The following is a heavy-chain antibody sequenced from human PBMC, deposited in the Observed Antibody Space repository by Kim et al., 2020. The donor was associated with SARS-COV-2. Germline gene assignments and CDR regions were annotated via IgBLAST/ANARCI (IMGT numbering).Heavy chain of an antibody. CDR3: ARERILTGSYPFDY. D-gene: IGHD3-9*01. CDR2: INHSGST. V-gene: IGHV4-34*01. J-gene: IGHJ4*02. Sequence: SETLSLTCAVFGGSFSGYYYNWIRQPPGKGLEWIGEINHSGSTNYNPSLKSRVTISIDTSTNQFSLKLSSVTAADTALYYCARERILTGSYPFDYWGQGSLVTVSS. CDR1: GGSFSGYY.